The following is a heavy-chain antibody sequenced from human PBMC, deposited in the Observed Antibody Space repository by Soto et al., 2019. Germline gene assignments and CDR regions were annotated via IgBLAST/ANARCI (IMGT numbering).Heavy chain of an antibody. V-gene: IGHV3-21*01. D-gene: IGHD3-22*01. J-gene: IGHJ4*02. CDR3: VRARSTDSRPDY. Sequence: EVQLVVSGGGLVKPGGSLRLSCVASGFTFSLYSMIWVRQAPGKGLEWVASITSSSSYIYYEDSLKGRFTISRDNAKNSLFLQLDSLRAEDTAVYFCVRARSTDSRPDYWGQGTLVTVSS. CDR2: ITSSSSYI. CDR1: GFTFSLYS.